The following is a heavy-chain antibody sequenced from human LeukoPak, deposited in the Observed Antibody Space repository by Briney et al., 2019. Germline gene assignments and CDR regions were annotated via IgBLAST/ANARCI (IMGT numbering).Heavy chain of an antibody. J-gene: IGHJ3*02. CDR2: VHYSGST. V-gene: IGHV4-59*08. CDR3: AKYAWGWLDI. Sequence: SETLSLTCTVSGGSISSFYWSWIRQPPGKGLELIGYVHYSGSTHYSPSLESRVTISVDTSKNQFSLRLRSVTAADTAVYYCAKYAWGWLDIWGQGTMVTVSS. D-gene: IGHD6-19*01. CDR1: GGSISSFY.